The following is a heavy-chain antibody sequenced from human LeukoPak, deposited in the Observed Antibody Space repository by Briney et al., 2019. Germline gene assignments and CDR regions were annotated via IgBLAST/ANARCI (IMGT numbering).Heavy chain of an antibody. V-gene: IGHV1-46*01. J-gene: IGHJ4*02. CDR3: ARRFSGSGSPITY. CDR1: GYTFTSYY. CDR2: INPSGGGT. D-gene: IGHD3-10*01. Sequence: ASVKVSCKASGYTFTSYYMHWVRQAPGQGLEWMGIINPSGGGTSYAQKFQGRVSMTWATSTTTVYMELSSLRSEDAAVYYCARRFSGSGSPITYWGQGTLVTVSS.